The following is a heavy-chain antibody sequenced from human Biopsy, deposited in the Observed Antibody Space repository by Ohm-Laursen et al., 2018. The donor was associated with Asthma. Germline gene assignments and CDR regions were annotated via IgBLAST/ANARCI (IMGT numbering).Heavy chain of an antibody. CDR2: ISWNSGNI. V-gene: IGHV3-9*01. D-gene: IGHD3-22*01. CDR1: GFMFRSFA. J-gene: IGHJ4*01. CDR3: AKSADYYDSTDYLDF. Sequence: RSLRLSCAASGFMFRSFAMHWVRQAPGKGLEWVSSISWNSGNIDYAVSVKGRFTISRDNARNSLYLQMQSLRPEDTAFYYCAKSADYYDSTDYLDFWGRGTLVTVSS.